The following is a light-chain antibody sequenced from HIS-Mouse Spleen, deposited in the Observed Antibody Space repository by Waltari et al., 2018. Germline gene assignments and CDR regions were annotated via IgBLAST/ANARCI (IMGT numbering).Light chain of an antibody. CDR1: QSVSSN. Sequence: EIVMTQSPATRSVSPGERATLSCRARQSVSSNLAWYQQKPGQAPRLLIYGASTRATGIPARFSGSGSGTEFTLTISSMQSEDFAVYYCQQYNNWPTWTFGQGTKVEIK. J-gene: IGKJ1*01. CDR2: GAS. V-gene: IGKV3-15*01. CDR3: QQYNNWPTWT.